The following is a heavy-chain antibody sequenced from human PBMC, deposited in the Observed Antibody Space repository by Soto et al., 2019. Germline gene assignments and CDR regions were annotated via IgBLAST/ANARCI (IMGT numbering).Heavy chain of an antibody. CDR2: INTATGNT. CDR3: ARTFTNYNHFDF. V-gene: IGHV1-3*04. D-gene: IGHD2-8*01. Sequence: GASVKVSCKASGYTFTSYGISWVRQAPGQRVEWMGWINTATGNTEYSQNFQGRVTITRDTSASTAYMELTSLRSEDTAVYYCARTFTNYNHFDFWGQGTLVTVSS. CDR1: GYTFTSYG. J-gene: IGHJ4*02.